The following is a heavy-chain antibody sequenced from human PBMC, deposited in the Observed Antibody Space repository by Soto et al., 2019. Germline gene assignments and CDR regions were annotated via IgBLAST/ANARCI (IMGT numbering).Heavy chain of an antibody. CDR1: GVSISTGGYY. CDR3: ASVIGGVSEYYFDY. CDR2: IYYSGRT. V-gene: IGHV4-31*03. Sequence: SETLSLTCTVSGVSISTGGYYWSWIRQHPGKGLEWIGNIYYSGRTYYNPSLKSRVILSVDTSKNHFSLNLRSLTAADSAMYYCASVIGGVSEYYFDYWGQGALVTVSS. D-gene: IGHD1-26*01. J-gene: IGHJ4*02.